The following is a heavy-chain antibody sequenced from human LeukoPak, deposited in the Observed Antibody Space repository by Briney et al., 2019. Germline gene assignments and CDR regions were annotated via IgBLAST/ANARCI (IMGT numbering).Heavy chain of an antibody. J-gene: IGHJ5*02. CDR3: ARVFSNWPGFDP. Sequence: GESLKISCKGSGYTFITSWIGWVRQMPGKGLEWMGIIYPSDSDTRYSPSFQGQVTISADKSISTAYLQWSSLKASDTAMYYCARVFSNWPGFDPWGQGTLVTVSS. CDR1: GYTFITSW. V-gene: IGHV5-51*01. CDR2: IYPSDSDT. D-gene: IGHD7-27*01.